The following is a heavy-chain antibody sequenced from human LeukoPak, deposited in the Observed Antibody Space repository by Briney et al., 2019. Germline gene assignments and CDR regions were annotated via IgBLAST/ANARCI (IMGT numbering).Heavy chain of an antibody. V-gene: IGHV4-4*01. D-gene: IGHD1-26*01. CDR1: GGSINSSNW. Sequence: PSETLSLTCAVSGGSINSSNWWSWVRQPPGKGLEWIGEIYHSGNTNYNPSLKSRVTISVDKSKNQFSLELNSVTAADTAVYCCARDRGISGSPPPIDAFDIWGQGTMVTVSS. CDR3: ARDRGISGSPPPIDAFDI. J-gene: IGHJ3*02. CDR2: IYHSGNT.